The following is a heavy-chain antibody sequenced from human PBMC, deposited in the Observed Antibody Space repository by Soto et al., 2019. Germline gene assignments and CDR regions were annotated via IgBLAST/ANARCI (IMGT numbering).Heavy chain of an antibody. D-gene: IGHD3-10*01. CDR1: GDTFSFYT. Sequence: QVQLVQSGAEVKKPGSSVKVSCTASGDTFSFYTISWVRQAPGQGLEWMGRTIPMLGMADYPQKFQGRVTISADKSTSTVYMFLPSLRSEDTAVYYCATNYGWGSTAFDSRGQGTLVTVSS. CDR3: ATNYGWGSTAFDS. V-gene: IGHV1-69*02. J-gene: IGHJ4*02. CDR2: TIPMLGMA.